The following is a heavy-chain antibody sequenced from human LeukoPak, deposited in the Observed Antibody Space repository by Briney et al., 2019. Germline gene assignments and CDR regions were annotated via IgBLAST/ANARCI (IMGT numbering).Heavy chain of an antibody. CDR2: IKSKTDGGTT. CDR3: TISDYGDYVSY. V-gene: IGHV3-15*01. J-gene: IGHJ4*02. Sequence: PGGSLRLSCAASGFTFSDYYMSWVRQAPGKGLEWVGRIKSKTDGGTTDYAAPVKGRFTISRDDSKKTLYLQMNSLKTEDTAVYYCTISDYGDYVSYWGQGTLVTVSS. D-gene: IGHD4-17*01. CDR1: GFTFSDYY.